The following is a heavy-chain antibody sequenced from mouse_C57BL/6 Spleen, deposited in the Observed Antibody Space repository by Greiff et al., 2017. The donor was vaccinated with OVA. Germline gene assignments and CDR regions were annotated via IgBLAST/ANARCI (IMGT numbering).Heavy chain of an antibody. J-gene: IGHJ2*01. V-gene: IGHV1-4*01. CDR2: IHPSGGYT. CDR3: AKEGITTVPHYFDD. D-gene: IGHD1-1*01. Sequence: VQLQQSGAELARPGASVKMSCKASGYTFTSYTMHWVKQRPGQGLEWIGYIHPSGGYTKYNQKFKDKATLTADTSSSTAYMQRSSLTAEDSAVYYCAKEGITTVPHYFDDWGQGTTLTVSS. CDR1: GYTFTSYT.